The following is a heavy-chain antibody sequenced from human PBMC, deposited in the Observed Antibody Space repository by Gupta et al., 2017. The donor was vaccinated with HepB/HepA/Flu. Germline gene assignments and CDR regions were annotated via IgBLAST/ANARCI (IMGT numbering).Heavy chain of an antibody. Sequence: QLQLVPSGAEVKKPGSSVQVSSKASAGPFSTYATTWLRQAPGQGLEWMGGISPIFGTANYAQKFQGRVTITADESTSTAYMELSSLRSEDTAVYYCARDRSVSSSTWFDPWGQGTLVTVSS. D-gene: IGHD6-6*01. J-gene: IGHJ5*02. V-gene: IGHV1-69*01. CDR2: ISPIFGTA. CDR1: AGPFSTYA. CDR3: ARDRSVSSSTWFDP.